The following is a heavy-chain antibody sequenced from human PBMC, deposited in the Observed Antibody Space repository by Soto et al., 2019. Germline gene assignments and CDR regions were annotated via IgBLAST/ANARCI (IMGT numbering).Heavy chain of an antibody. D-gene: IGHD2-15*01. Sequence: QVQLQQWGAGLLKPSETLSLTCAVYGGSFSGYYWSWIRQPPGKGLEWIGEINHSGSTNYNPSLKSRVTISVDTSKNQFFLKLSSVTAADTAVYYCARDQGGGYCSGGSCYRFDYWGQGTLVTVSS. CDR2: INHSGST. CDR1: GGSFSGYY. CDR3: ARDQGGGYCSGGSCYRFDY. J-gene: IGHJ4*02. V-gene: IGHV4-34*01.